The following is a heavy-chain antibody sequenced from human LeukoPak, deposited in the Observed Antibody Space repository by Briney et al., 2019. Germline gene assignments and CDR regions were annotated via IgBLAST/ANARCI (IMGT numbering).Heavy chain of an antibody. CDR3: AKPQLGG. J-gene: IGHJ4*02. CDR2: ISYDGSNK. D-gene: IGHD3-16*01. Sequence: GGSLRLSCAASGFTFSSYGMHWVRQAPGKGLEWVAVISYDGSNKYYADSVKGRFTISRDNSKNTLYLQMNSLRAEDTAVYYCAKPQLGGWGQGTPVTVSS. V-gene: IGHV3-30*18. CDR1: GFTFSSYG.